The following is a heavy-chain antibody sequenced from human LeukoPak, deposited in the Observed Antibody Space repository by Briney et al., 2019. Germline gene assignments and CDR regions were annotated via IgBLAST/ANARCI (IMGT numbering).Heavy chain of an antibody. V-gene: IGHV3-11*04. CDR1: GFTFSNYY. CDR3: ARDREVVPAAPGWFDP. CDR2: TSSSGSTI. J-gene: IGHJ5*02. Sequence: GGSLRLSCAASGFTFSNYYMSWIRQAPGEGLEWVSYTSSSGSTIYYADSVKGRFTISRDNAKNPPYLQMNSLRAEDTAVYYCARDREVVPAAPGWFDPWGQGTLVTVSS. D-gene: IGHD2-2*01.